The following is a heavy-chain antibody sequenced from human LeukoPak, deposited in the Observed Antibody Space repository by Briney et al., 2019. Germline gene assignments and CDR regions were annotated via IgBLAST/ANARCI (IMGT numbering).Heavy chain of an antibody. D-gene: IGHD2-15*01. CDR1: GYTFTGYY. J-gene: IGHJ4*02. CDR2: INPNSGGT. CDR3: ARVSCSGGSCYRDTRDY. V-gene: IGHV1-2*06. Sequence: GASVKVSCKASGYTFTGYYMHWVRQAPGQGLEWMGRINPNSGGTNYAQKFQGRVTMARDTSISTAYMELSRLRSDDTAVYYCARVSCSGGSCYRDTRDYWGQGTLVTVSS.